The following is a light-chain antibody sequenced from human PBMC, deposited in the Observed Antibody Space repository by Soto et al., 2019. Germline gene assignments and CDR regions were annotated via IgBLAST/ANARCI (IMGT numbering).Light chain of an antibody. Sequence: DIPMTQSPSTLSASVGDRVTITCRASQSIGTWLAWYQQKPGKAPELLIYDVSSLQSGVPSRFTGSGSGTEFTLTISSLQPDDLATYYCQQYDTFWTFGQGTKVQIK. CDR3: QQYDTFWT. V-gene: IGKV1-5*01. J-gene: IGKJ1*01. CDR2: DVS. CDR1: QSIGTW.